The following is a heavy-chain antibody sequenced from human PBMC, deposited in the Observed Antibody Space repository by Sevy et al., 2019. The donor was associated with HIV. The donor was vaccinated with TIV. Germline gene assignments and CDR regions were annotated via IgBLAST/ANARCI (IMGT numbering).Heavy chain of an antibody. D-gene: IGHD3-10*01. Sequence: SETLSLTCTVSGGSISSGGYYWSWIRQHPGKGLEWIGYIYYSGSTYYNPSLKSRVTISVDTSKNQFSLKLSSVTAADTAVYYCASSMVRGVIPPTPIGYWGQGTLVTVSS. J-gene: IGHJ4*02. CDR3: ASSMVRGVIPPTPIGY. CDR1: GGSISSGGYY. V-gene: IGHV4-31*03. CDR2: IYYSGST.